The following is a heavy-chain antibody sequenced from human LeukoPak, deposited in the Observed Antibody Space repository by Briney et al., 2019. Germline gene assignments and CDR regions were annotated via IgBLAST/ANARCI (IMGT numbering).Heavy chain of an antibody. D-gene: IGHD6-6*01. CDR3: ARPFRYSSSLFDI. V-gene: IGHV4-30-2*01. J-gene: IGHJ3*02. CDR2: IYHSGST. CDR1: GGSISSGGYY. Sequence: PSQTLSLTCTVSGGSISSGGYYWSWIRQPPGKGVEWIGYIYHSGSTYYNPSLKSRVTISVDRSKNQFSLKLSSVTAADTAVYYCARPFRYSSSLFDIWGQGTMVTVSS.